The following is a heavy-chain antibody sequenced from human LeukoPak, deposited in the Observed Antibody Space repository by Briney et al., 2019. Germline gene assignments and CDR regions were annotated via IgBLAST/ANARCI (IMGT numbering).Heavy chain of an antibody. V-gene: IGHV3-74*01. D-gene: IGHD3-22*01. CDR1: GFTFSSFW. CDR3: ARAPSEIGGYYPEYFRH. Sequence: GGSLRLSCAASGFTFSSFWMHWARQAPGKALVWVSRTKSDGSTNYADSVKGRFTISRDNAKNTVSLQMNSLRVEDTGVYYCARAPSEIGGYYPEYFRHWGQGTLVTVSS. CDR2: TKSDGST. J-gene: IGHJ1*01.